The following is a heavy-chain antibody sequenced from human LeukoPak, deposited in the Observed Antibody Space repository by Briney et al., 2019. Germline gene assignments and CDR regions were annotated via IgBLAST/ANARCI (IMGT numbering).Heavy chain of an antibody. V-gene: IGHV4-39*07. D-gene: IGHD6-6*01. CDR1: GGSISSSSYY. CDR2: IYYSGST. J-gene: IGHJ4*02. Sequence: SETLSLTCTVSGGSISSSSYYWGWIRQPPGKGLEWIGSIYYSGSTNYNPSLKSRVTISVDTSKNQFSLKLSSVTAADTAVYYCARESIAARYFDYWGQGTLVTVSS. CDR3: ARESIAARYFDY.